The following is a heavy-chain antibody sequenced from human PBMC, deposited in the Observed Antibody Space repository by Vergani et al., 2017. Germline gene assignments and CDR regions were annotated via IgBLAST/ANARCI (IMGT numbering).Heavy chain of an antibody. CDR3: ANDGYGDEFFDY. CDR2: ISDDGSNK. D-gene: IGHD4-17*01. Sequence: QVQLVESGGGVVQPGRSLRLSCAASGFTFSSYGMHWVRQAPGKGLGWVAVISDDGSNKYYADSVKGRFTISRDNSKNTLYLQMNSLRAEDTAVYYCANDGYGDEFFDYGGQGTLVTVAS. J-gene: IGHJ4*02. CDR1: GFTFSSYG. V-gene: IGHV3-30*18.